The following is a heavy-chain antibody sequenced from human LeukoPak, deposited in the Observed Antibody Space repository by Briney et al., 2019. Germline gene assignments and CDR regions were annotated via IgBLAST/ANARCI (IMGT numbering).Heavy chain of an antibody. CDR1: GGSFSGYY. D-gene: IGHD6-19*01. J-gene: IGHJ4*02. Sequence: PSETLSLTCGVYGGSFSGYYWSWIRQPPGKGLEWIGEINHTGSTNYNPSLKSRLTISGDTSKNQCSLKLRSVTAADTAVYYCARGPSIAVAIDYWGQGTLVTVSS. CDR3: ARGPSIAVAIDY. V-gene: IGHV4-34*01. CDR2: INHTGST.